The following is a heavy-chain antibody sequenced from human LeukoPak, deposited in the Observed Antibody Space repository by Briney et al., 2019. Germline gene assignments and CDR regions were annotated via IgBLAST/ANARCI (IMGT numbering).Heavy chain of an antibody. CDR1: GGSISSRSYY. J-gene: IGHJ4*02. D-gene: IGHD2-15*01. CDR3: ARTPAEDIVVVVAATTEDY. V-gene: IGHV4-39*01. CDR2: IYYSEST. Sequence: PSETLSLTCTVSGGSISSRSYYWGWIRQPPGKGLEWFGSIYYSESTYYNPSLKSRVTISVDTSKNQFSLKLSSVTAADTAVYYCARTPAEDIVVVVAATTEDYWGQGTLVTVCS.